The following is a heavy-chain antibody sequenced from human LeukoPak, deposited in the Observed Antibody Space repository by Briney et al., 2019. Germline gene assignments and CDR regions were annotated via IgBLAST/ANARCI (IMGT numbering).Heavy chain of an antibody. Sequence: PSETLSLTCAVYGGSFSGYYWSWIRQPPGKGLEWIGEINHSGSTYYNPSLKSRVTISVDTSKNQFSLKLSSVTAADTAVYYCARLAGTTSPYMDVWGKGTTVTVSS. V-gene: IGHV4-34*01. J-gene: IGHJ6*03. CDR3: ARLAGTTSPYMDV. CDR1: GGSFSGYY. D-gene: IGHD1-7*01. CDR2: INHSGST.